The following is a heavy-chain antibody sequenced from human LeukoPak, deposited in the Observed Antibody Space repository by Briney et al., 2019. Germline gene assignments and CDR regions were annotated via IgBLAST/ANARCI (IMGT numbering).Heavy chain of an antibody. CDR1: GYTFTGYY. CDR3: AREPFWSGYSYYYYGMDV. V-gene: IGHV1-2*02. Sequence: GASVKVSCKASGYTFTGYYMHWVRQAPGQGLEWMGWINPNSGGRNYAQKFQGRVTMTRDTSISTAYMELSRLRSDDTAVYYCAREPFWSGYSYYYYGMDVWGQGTTVTVSS. J-gene: IGHJ6*02. D-gene: IGHD3-3*01. CDR2: INPNSGGR.